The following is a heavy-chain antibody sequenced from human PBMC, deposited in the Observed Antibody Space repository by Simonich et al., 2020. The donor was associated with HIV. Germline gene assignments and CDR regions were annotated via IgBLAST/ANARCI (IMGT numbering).Heavy chain of an antibody. CDR1: GYTFTGYY. CDR3: ARVHFCKGSGTYCVAFDI. D-gene: IGHD3-10*01. CDR2: IKADSRGT. V-gene: IGHV1-2*06. J-gene: IGHJ3*02. Sequence: QVQLEQSGAELKKPGASVTVSCKACGYTFTGYYIHWVRPDPGQGLVWMGRIKADSRGTTNAQKFQGRVTITSETSISTVYMELSRLKADDTAVYYCARVHFCKGSGTYCVAFDIWGQGTMVTVSS.